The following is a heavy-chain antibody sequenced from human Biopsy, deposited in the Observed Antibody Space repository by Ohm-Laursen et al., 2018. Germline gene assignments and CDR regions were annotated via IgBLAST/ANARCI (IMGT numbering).Heavy chain of an antibody. CDR3: AKDQFPYTSGYSSVFEY. V-gene: IGHV3-30*18. CDR2: ISNDGDIK. J-gene: IGHJ4*02. CDR1: GFTFGSYG. D-gene: IGHD3-22*01. Sequence: SLRLSCTASGFTFGSYGMHWVRQAPGKGLEWVSLISNDGDIKYSADSMEGRFTISRDNFRNTLFLQMNSLKAEDTAVYYCAKDQFPYTSGYSSVFEYWGQGTLVTVSS.